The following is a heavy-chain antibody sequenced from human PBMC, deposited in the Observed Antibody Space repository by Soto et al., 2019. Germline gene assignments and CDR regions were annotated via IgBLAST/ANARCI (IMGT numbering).Heavy chain of an antibody. CDR1: GFTFSTYA. J-gene: IGHJ4*02. Sequence: GGSLRLSCAASGFTFSTYAMSWVRQAPGKGLEWVSAISGSGGSTYYAGSVKGRFTVSRDNSKSTLYLQMNSLRAEDTAIYYCAITLKQQLVRGDFDYWGRGTLVTVSS. CDR2: ISGSGGST. CDR3: AITLKQQLVRGDFDY. D-gene: IGHD6-13*01. V-gene: IGHV3-23*01.